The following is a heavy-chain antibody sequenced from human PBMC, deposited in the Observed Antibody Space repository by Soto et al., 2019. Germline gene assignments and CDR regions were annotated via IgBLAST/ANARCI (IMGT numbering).Heavy chain of an antibody. Sequence: EVQLVESGGDLVQPGRSLRLSCAASGFSFGDYGMHWVRQAPGKGLEWVSGISWKSASIGYADSMKGRFTISRDNAKNLLYLQMNSLSAEDTALYHCAKSRGGTANGLDVWGQGTTVTVSS. CDR1: GFSFGDYG. V-gene: IGHV3-9*01. J-gene: IGHJ6*02. D-gene: IGHD2-15*01. CDR2: ISWKSASI. CDR3: AKSRGGTANGLDV.